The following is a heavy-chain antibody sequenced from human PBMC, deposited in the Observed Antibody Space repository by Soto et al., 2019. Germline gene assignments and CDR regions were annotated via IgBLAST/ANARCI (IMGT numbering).Heavy chain of an antibody. D-gene: IGHD3-16*01. J-gene: IGHJ3*01. Sequence: HPGGSLRLSCAASGFTFRNYATSWVRQAPGKGLEWVSVISGSGGNTYYADSVKGRFTISRDNSKNTLSLQMNSLRAEDTAVYYCAKDLGGRPDGDAFDVWGQGTMVTVSS. CDR3: AKDLGGRPDGDAFDV. CDR2: ISGSGGNT. CDR1: GFTFRNYA. V-gene: IGHV3-23*01.